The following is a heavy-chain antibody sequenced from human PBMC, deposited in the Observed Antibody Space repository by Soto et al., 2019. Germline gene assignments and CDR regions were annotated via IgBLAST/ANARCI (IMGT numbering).Heavy chain of an antibody. V-gene: IGHV3-53*02. CDR1: GFTVSSNY. Sequence: EVQLVETGGGLIQPGGSLRLSCAASGFTVSSNYMSWVRQTPGKGLEWVSVIYSGGSTHYADSVKGRFTISRDNSKNTLYLQMNSLRAEDTAVYYCARDTVTTYEGSRYGMDVWGQGTTVTVSS. J-gene: IGHJ6*02. CDR3: ARDTVTTYEGSRYGMDV. CDR2: IYSGGST. D-gene: IGHD4-17*01.